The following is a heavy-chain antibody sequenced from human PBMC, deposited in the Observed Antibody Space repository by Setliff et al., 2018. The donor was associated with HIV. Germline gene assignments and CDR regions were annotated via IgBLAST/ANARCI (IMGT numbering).Heavy chain of an antibody. D-gene: IGHD6-19*01. CDR2: IKSKTDGGTT. CDR3: ARGRAEYVAVAVMGSWFDP. CDR1: GFTFSNAW. J-gene: IGHJ5*02. V-gene: IGHV3-15*01. Sequence: GGSLRFSCAASGFTFSNAWMSWVRQAPGKGLEWVGRIKSKTDGGTTDYAAPVKGRFTISRDNSKNTLYLQMNSLRAADTAVYYCARGRAEYVAVAVMGSWFDPRGQGTLVTVSS.